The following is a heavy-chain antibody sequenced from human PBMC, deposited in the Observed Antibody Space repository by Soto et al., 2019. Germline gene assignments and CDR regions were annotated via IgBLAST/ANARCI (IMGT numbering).Heavy chain of an antibody. CDR3: PRESEDLTSNFDY. J-gene: IGHJ4*02. V-gene: IGHV3-21*06. CDR2: ISSTTNYI. CDR1: GFTFTRYS. Sequence: EVQLVESGGGLVKPGGSLRLSCAASGFTFTRYSMNWVRQAPGKGLEWVSSISSTTNYIYYGDSMKGRFTISRDNAKNSLYLEMNSLIAEDTAVYYCPRESEDLTSNFDYWGQGTLVTVSS.